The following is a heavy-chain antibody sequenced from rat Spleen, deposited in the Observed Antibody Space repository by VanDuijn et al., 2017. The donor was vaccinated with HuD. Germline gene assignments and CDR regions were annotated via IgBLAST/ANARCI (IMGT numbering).Heavy chain of an antibody. V-gene: IGHV5-27*01. CDR2: ISTAGSNT. Sequence: EVQLVESGGGLVQPGRSLKLSCAASGFIFNNYYMVWVRQAPTKGLEWVAYISTAGSNTFYRDSVKGRFTISRDNAKSALYLKMDSLRSEDTASYYCTTWDYYNNRFDYWGQGVMVTVSS. J-gene: IGHJ2*01. D-gene: IGHD1-10*01. CDR3: TTWDYYNNRFDY. CDR1: GFIFNNYY.